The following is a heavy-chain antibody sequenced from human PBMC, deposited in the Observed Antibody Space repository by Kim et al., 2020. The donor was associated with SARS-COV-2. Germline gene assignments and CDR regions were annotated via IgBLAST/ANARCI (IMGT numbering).Heavy chain of an antibody. CDR1: GFTFSSYA. Sequence: GGSLRLSCAASGFTFSSYAMSWVRQAPGKGLEWVSAISGSGGSTYYADSVKGRFTISRDNSKNTLYLQMISLRAEDTAVYYCAKDGCRVVVAATCGMDVWGQGTTVTVSS. CDR3: AKDGCRVVVAATCGMDV. V-gene: IGHV3-23*01. CDR2: ISGSGGST. D-gene: IGHD2-15*01. J-gene: IGHJ6*02.